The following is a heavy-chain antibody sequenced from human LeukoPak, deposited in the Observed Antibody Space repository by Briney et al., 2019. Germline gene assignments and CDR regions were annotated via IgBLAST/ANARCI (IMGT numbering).Heavy chain of an antibody. V-gene: IGHV3-9*01. CDR3: AKDVAYTGSYQYLDS. D-gene: IGHD1-26*01. CDR2: ISWNSGSL. CDR1: GFTFDDYA. J-gene: IGHJ4*02. Sequence: PGRSLRLSCAASGFTFDDYAMHWVRQTPGKGLAWVSGISWNSGSLGYADSVKGRFTISRDNAKNSLYLQMNSLRAEDTAFYYCAKDVAYTGSYQYLDSWGQGTLVTVSS.